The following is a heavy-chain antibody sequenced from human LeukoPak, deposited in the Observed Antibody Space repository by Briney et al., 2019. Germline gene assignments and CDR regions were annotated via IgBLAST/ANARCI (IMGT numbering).Heavy chain of an antibody. Sequence: GGSLRLSCAASVFTFSSYAMRWVRQAPRKGREWVSCMSGSGGSTYNADYVEGGYTISRDNSENTLYLQMNNMRAEDTAVYYCANPPWALEAPEYFQHWGQGTLVTVSS. J-gene: IGHJ1*01. D-gene: IGHD3-16*01. CDR2: MSGSGGST. CDR3: ANPPWALEAPEYFQH. V-gene: IGHV3-23*01. CDR1: VFTFSSYA.